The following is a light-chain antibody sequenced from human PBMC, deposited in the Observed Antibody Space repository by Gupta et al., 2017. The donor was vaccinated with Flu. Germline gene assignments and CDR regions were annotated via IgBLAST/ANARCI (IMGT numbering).Light chain of an antibody. Sequence: DIVMTQSPLSLPVTPGEPASISCRSSQSLLHSNGYNYLYWYLQKTGQSPQLLIYLGSTRASGVPDRFIGGGSGTDVTLKISRVEAEDVGVYYCMQAIQTPPWTFGQGTKVEIK. J-gene: IGKJ1*01. V-gene: IGKV2-28*01. CDR1: QSLLHSNGYNY. CDR3: MQAIQTPPWT. CDR2: LGS.